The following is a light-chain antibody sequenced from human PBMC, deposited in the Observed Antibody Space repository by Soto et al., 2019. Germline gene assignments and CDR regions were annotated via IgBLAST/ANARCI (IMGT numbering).Light chain of an antibody. CDR3: MQGTHWPWT. CDR2: KVS. CDR1: QSLVFSDGNTY. Sequence: DVVMSQSPLSLPVTLGQPASISCRSSQSLVFSDGNTYLHWFQQRPGQSTRRLIYKVSNRDSGVPDRFSGSGSGIDFTLKISRVEADDVGVYYCMQGTHWPWTFGQGTNVEI. J-gene: IGKJ1*01. V-gene: IGKV2-30*01.